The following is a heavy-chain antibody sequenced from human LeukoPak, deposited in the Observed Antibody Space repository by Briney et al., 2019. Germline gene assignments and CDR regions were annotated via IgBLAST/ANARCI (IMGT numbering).Heavy chain of an antibody. V-gene: IGHV3-7*01. CDR3: TGSGSYPLDYYYGMDV. CDR2: IKQDGSEK. Sequence: GGSLRLSCAASGFTFSSYWMSWVRQAPGKGLEWVANIKQDGSEKYYVDSVKGRFTISRDNAKNSLYLQMNSLRAEDTAVYYCTGSGSYPLDYYYGMDVWGQGTTVTVS. J-gene: IGHJ6*02. CDR1: GFTFSSYW. D-gene: IGHD1-26*01.